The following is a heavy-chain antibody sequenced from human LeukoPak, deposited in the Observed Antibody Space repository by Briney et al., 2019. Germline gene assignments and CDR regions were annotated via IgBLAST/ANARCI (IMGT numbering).Heavy chain of an antibody. CDR2: AYGDGTDK. CDR3: ATGGRFYYDL. CDR1: GFTFSSFA. V-gene: IGHV3-33*08. Sequence: GGSLRLSCAASGFTFSSFAMTWVRQAPGKGLEWVAVAYGDGTDKYYADSVKGRFTISKDLSQNRLYMQMNSLRGEDAAMYYCATGGRFYYDLWGQGTLVTVSS. J-gene: IGHJ4*02. D-gene: IGHD2-15*01.